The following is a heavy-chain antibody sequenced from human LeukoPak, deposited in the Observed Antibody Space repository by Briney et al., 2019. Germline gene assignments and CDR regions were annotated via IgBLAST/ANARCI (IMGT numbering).Heavy chain of an antibody. CDR2: IYYSGST. V-gene: IGHV4-39*07. J-gene: IGHJ4*02. Sequence: SETLSLTCTVSGGSISSSSYYWGWIRQPPGKGLEWIGSIYYSGSTYYNPSLKSRVTISVDTSKNQFSLKLSSVTAADTAVYYCARDSGSTVTRMIDYWGQGTLVTVSS. CDR1: GGSISSSSYY. D-gene: IGHD4-17*01. CDR3: ARDSGSTVTRMIDY.